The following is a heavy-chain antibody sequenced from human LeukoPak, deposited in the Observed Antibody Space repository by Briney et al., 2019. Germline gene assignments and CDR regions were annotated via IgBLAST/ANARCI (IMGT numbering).Heavy chain of an antibody. CDR3: ASKLRWDESNFAY. D-gene: IGHD4-23*01. J-gene: IGHJ4*02. CDR1: GYTFTGYY. V-gene: IGHV1-2*04. Sequence: ASVKVSCKASGYTFTGYYMHWVRQAPGQGLEWMGWINPNSGGTNYAQKFQGWVTMTTDTSTSTAYMELRSLRSDDTAVYYCASKLRWDESNFAYWARETLATVS. CDR2: INPNSGGT.